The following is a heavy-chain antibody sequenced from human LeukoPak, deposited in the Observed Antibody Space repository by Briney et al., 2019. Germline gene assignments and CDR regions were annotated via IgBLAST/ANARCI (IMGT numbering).Heavy chain of an antibody. CDR1: GGSVNTYY. Sequence: KPSETLSLTCTVSGGSVNTYYWSWIRQSAGKGLEWIGHISTSGSTTYNPSLKSRVTMSVDTSKNQFSLKLSSVTAADTAVYYCAREATIVGATIIWGQGTLVTVSS. D-gene: IGHD1-26*01. CDR2: ISTSGST. CDR3: AREATIVGATII. J-gene: IGHJ4*02. V-gene: IGHV4-4*07.